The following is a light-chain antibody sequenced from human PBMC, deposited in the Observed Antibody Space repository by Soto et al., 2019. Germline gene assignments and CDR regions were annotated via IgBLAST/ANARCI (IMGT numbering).Light chain of an antibody. Sequence: QSALTQPRSVSGSPGQSVTISCTGTSSDVVSWYQQRPGKAPKLIIFYVSQRPSGVPDRFSASKSGNTASLTISGLQAEDEADYYCCSSAGGFTWVFGGGPKLTVL. CDR2: YVS. J-gene: IGLJ3*02. CDR3: CSSAGGFTWV. CDR1: SSDVV. V-gene: IGLV2-11*01.